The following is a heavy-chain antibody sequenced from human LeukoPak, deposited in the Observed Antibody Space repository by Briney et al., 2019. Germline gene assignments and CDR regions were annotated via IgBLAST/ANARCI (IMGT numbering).Heavy chain of an antibody. D-gene: IGHD6-19*01. Sequence: PGGSLRLSCAASGFTFRTYWMSWVRQAPGKGLEWVAIIKQDGSEKYYVDSVKGRFTISRDNAKNSPYPQMNSLRAEDTAVYYCARDLQGYSSGWYRGDYWGQGTLVTVSS. V-gene: IGHV3-7*01. J-gene: IGHJ4*02. CDR3: ARDLQGYSSGWYRGDY. CDR2: IKQDGSEK. CDR1: GFTFRTYW.